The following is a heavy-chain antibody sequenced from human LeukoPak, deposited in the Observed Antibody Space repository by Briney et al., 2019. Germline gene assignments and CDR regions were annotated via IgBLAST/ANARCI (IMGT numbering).Heavy chain of an antibody. CDR2: ISSGSSYM. V-gene: IGHV3-21*01. D-gene: IGHD6-25*01. CDR3: ARFRDSSGWLYYFDY. J-gene: IGHJ4*02. CDR1: GFTFSTYT. Sequence: GGSLRLSCAASGFTFSTYTMNWVRQAPGKGLEWVSSISSGSSYMYYADSVKGRFTISRDNAKNSLYLQMNSLRAEDTAVYYCARFRDSSGWLYYFDYWGQGALVTVSS.